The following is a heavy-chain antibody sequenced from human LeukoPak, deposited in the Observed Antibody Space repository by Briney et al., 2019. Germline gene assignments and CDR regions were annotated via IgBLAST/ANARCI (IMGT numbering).Heavy chain of an antibody. CDR1: GGTFSSYA. V-gene: IGHV1-69*05. D-gene: IGHD6-6*01. CDR3: ARGYSSSWVGGY. J-gene: IGHJ4*02. CDR2: IIPIFDTA. Sequence: VKVSCKASGGTFSSYAISWVRQAPGQGLEWMGGIIPIFDTANYAQKFQGRVTMTRDTSTSTVYMELSSLRSEDTAVYYCARGYSSSWVGGYWGQGTLVTVSS.